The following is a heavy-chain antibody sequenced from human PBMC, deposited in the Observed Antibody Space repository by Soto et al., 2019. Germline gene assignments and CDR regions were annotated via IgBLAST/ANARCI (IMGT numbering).Heavy chain of an antibody. CDR1: GYTFTTYA. D-gene: IGHD2-15*01. V-gene: IGHV1-3*01. Sequence: ASVKVSCKASGYTFTTYAMHWVRQAPGQRLEWMGWIDAGNGKTKYSQKFQGRVTITRDTSASTVYMELSSLRSEDTAVYYCAREDRNWFDPWGQGTLVTVSS. J-gene: IGHJ5*02. CDR2: IDAGNGKT. CDR3: AREDRNWFDP.